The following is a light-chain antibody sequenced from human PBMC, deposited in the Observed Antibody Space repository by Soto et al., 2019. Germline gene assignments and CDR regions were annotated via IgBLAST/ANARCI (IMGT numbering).Light chain of an antibody. CDR1: LTIGDS. CDR3: LQTYNLHRT. CDR2: GAS. V-gene: IGKV1-39*01. J-gene: IGKJ1*01. Sequence: DIQMTQSPSSLSASVGDRVTITCRASLTIGDSLSWFQQKAGKPPTLLIYGASALQNGVPARFSGSGSGTDFTLTISNMQREDFETYYCLQTYNLHRTFRHGTKVDLK.